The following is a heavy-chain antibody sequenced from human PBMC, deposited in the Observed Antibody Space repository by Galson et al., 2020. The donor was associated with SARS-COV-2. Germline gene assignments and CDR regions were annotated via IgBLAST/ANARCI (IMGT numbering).Heavy chain of an antibody. CDR2: IIPILGEE. CDR1: GGTFNSYA. CDR3: ARGLTYYYGSVTYYSNYYFYRMDV. J-gene: IGHJ6*02. V-gene: IGHV1-69*13. Sequence: SVKVSCKASGGTFNSYAITWVRQAPGKGLERMGGIIPILGEERYAQKFQGRVTITADESTSTAYMELSSLRSEDMAVYYCARGLTYYYGSVTYYSNYYFYRMDVWGQGTTVTFSS. D-gene: IGHD3-10*01.